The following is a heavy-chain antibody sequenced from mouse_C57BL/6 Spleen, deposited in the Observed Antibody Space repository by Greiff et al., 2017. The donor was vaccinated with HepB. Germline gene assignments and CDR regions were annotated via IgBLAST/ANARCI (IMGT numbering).Heavy chain of an antibody. CDR3: AIGYGNYDYFDY. D-gene: IGHD2-1*01. V-gene: IGHV1-74*01. Sequence: QVQLQQPGAELVKPGASVKVSCKASGYTFTSYWMHWVKQRPGQGLEWIGRIHPSDSATNYNQKFKGKATLTVDKSSSTAYMQLSSLTSEDSAVYDCAIGYGNYDYFDYWGQGTTLTVSS. J-gene: IGHJ2*01. CDR1: GYTFTSYW. CDR2: IHPSDSAT.